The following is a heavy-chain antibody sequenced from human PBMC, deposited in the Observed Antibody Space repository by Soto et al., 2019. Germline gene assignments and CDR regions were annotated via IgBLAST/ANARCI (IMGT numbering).Heavy chain of an antibody. CDR3: AKENSSGWGQGYYYYGMDV. V-gene: IGHV3-23*01. Sequence: ESGGGLVQPGGSLRLSCAASGFTFSTYAMSWVRQAPGKGLEWVSAISGSGGSTYYADSMKGRFTISRDNSKNTLYLQMNSLRAEDTAVYYCAKENSSGWGQGYYYYGMDVWGQGTTVTVSS. CDR1: GFTFSTYA. J-gene: IGHJ6*02. D-gene: IGHD6-19*01. CDR2: ISGSGGST.